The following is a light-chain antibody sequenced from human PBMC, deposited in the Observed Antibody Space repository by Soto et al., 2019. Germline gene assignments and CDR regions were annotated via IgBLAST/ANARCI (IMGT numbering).Light chain of an antibody. J-gene: IGLJ3*02. CDR1: SSDVGDYNY. CDR3: CSFAGSYTFWV. Sequence: QSVLTQPRSVSGSPGQSVTISCTGTSSDVGDYNYVSWYQQYPGKAPKLVIYHVSKRPSGVPDRFSGSKSGNTASLTISGLQAEDEADYYCCSFAGSYTFWVFGGGTKLTFL. CDR2: HVS. V-gene: IGLV2-11*01.